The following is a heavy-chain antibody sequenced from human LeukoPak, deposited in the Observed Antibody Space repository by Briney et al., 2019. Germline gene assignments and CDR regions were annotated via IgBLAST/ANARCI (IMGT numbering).Heavy chain of an antibody. Sequence: ASVKVSCKASGYTFTGYYIHWVRRAPGQGLEWMGWINPNSGGTNYAQKFQGRVTMTRDTSISTAYMELSRLRSDDTAVYYCAKATTFYYYGMDVWGQGTTVTVSS. D-gene: IGHD1-7*01. CDR2: INPNSGGT. V-gene: IGHV1-2*02. CDR3: AKATTFYYYGMDV. J-gene: IGHJ6*02. CDR1: GYTFTGYY.